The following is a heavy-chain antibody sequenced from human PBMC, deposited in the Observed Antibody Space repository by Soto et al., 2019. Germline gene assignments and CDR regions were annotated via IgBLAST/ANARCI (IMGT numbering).Heavy chain of an antibody. J-gene: IGHJ5*02. CDR2: ITSKSTTV. CDR1: GFTFTSYS. Sequence: GGSLRLSCAASGFTFTSYSMNWVRQAPGQGLEWVSYITSKSTTVKYADSVKGRFTVSRDNAKNSLYPQLNSLRDEDTAVYYCAREMGACSDSSCYPGPYDSWGQGTLVTVSS. V-gene: IGHV3-48*02. D-gene: IGHD3-16*01. CDR3: AREMGACSDSSCYPGPYDS.